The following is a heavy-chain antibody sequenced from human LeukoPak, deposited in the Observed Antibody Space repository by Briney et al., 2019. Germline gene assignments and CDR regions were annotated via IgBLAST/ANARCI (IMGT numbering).Heavy chain of an antibody. CDR2: INHSGST. D-gene: IGHD2-15*01. CDR3: AREEDCSGGICYLGNAFDI. CDR1: GGSFSGYY. Sequence: SETLSLTCAVYGGSFSGYYWSWIRQPPGKGLECLGEINHSGSTNYNASLKSRVTISVDTFKNQFSLKLSSVTAADTAVYYCAREEDCSGGICYLGNAFDIWGQGTMVTVSS. V-gene: IGHV4-34*01. J-gene: IGHJ3*02.